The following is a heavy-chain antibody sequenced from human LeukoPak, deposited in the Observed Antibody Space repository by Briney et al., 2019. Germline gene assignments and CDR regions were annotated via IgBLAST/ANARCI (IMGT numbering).Heavy chain of an antibody. D-gene: IGHD5-24*01. CDR1: GYTFTSYD. Sequence: ASVKVSCKASGYTFTSYDINWVRQATGQGLEWMGWMNPNSGNTGYAQKFQGRVTMTRNTSISTAYMELSSLRSEDTAVCYCARGGPKRRDCYNPEFDYWGQGTLVTVSS. CDR2: MNPNSGNT. V-gene: IGHV1-8*01. CDR3: ARGGPKRRDCYNPEFDY. J-gene: IGHJ4*02.